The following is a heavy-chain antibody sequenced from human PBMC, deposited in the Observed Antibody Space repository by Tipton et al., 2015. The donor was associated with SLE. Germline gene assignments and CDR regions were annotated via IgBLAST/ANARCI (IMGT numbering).Heavy chain of an antibody. CDR2: IYHSGST. CDR3: ARDLFVEFYRSWSDYEYYFDY. J-gene: IGHJ4*02. V-gene: IGHV4-38-2*02. Sequence: TLSLTCSVSGYSISSGFYWGWLRQSPGMGLEWIGSIYHSGSTQYNPSLKSRVTISVDTSGNQVSLRLRSVTAADTAVYYCARDLFVEFYRSWSDYEYYFDYWGQGVLVTVSS. D-gene: IGHD3-3*01. CDR1: GYSISSGFY.